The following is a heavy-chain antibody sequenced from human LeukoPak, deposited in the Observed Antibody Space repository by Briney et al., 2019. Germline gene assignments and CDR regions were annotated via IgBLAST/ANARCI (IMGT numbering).Heavy chain of an antibody. J-gene: IGHJ4*02. CDR1: GFTFSSYA. CDR3: AKDFGITMIRPYYFDY. CDR2: ISGSGGST. Sequence: GGSLRLSCAASGFTFSSYAMSWVRQAPGKGLEWVSAISGSGGSTYYADSVKGRFTISRDNSKNTLYLQMNSLRAEDTAVYYCAKDFGITMIRPYYFDYWGQGTLVTVSS. V-gene: IGHV3-23*01. D-gene: IGHD3-22*01.